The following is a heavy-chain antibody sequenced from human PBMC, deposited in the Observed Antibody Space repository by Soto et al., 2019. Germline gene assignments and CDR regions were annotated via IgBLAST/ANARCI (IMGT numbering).Heavy chain of an antibody. Sequence: QVQLVESGGGVVQPGRSLRLSCAASGFTFSSYGMHWVRQAPGKGLEWVAVISYDGSNKYYADSVKGRFTISRDNSKNTLYLQMNSLRAEDTAVYYCAKGRPYYDVWSGYPTDYWGQGTLVTVSS. D-gene: IGHD3-3*01. CDR3: AKGRPYYDVWSGYPTDY. V-gene: IGHV3-30*18. CDR2: ISYDGSNK. CDR1: GFTFSSYG. J-gene: IGHJ4*02.